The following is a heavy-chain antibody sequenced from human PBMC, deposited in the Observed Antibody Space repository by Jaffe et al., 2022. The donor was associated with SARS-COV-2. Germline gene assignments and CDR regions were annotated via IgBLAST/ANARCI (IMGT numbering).Heavy chain of an antibody. Sequence: QVQLQESGPGLVKPSQTLSLTCTVSGGSISSGSYYWSWIRQPAGKGLEWIGRIYTSGSTNYNPSLKSRVTISVDTSKNQFSLKLSSVTAADTAVYYCARESWELLLFDYWGQGTLVTVSS. V-gene: IGHV4-61*02. D-gene: IGHD1-26*01. CDR3: ARESWELLLFDY. CDR2: IYTSGST. CDR1: GGSISSGSYY. J-gene: IGHJ4*02.